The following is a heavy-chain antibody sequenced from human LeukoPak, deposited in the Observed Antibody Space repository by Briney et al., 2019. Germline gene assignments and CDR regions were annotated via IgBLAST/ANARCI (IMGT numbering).Heavy chain of an antibody. D-gene: IGHD3-22*01. V-gene: IGHV3-73*01. CDR1: GFTFSGSA. CDR3: TRPRHPDYYDSSGIDY. Sequence: GGSLRLSCAASGFTFSGSAMHWVRQASGKGLEWVGRIRSKANSYATAYAASVKGRFTISRDDSKNTAYLQMNSLKTGDTAVYYCTRPRHPDYYDSSGIDYWGQGTLVTVSS. CDR2: IRSKANSYAT. J-gene: IGHJ4*02.